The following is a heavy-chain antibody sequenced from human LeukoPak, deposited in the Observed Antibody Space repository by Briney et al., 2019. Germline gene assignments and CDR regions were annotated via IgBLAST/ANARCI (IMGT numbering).Heavy chain of an antibody. Sequence: SETLSLTCTVSRGSISSTTYYWGWIHQPPGKGLEWIGTIYYSGSTYYNQSLKSRVTISVDTSQNQFSLKLSSVTAADTAVYYCARGPTVKYFDYWGQGTLVTVSS. CDR2: IYYSGST. CDR1: RGSISSTTYY. J-gene: IGHJ4*02. V-gene: IGHV4-39*07. CDR3: ARGPTVKYFDY. D-gene: IGHD4-17*01.